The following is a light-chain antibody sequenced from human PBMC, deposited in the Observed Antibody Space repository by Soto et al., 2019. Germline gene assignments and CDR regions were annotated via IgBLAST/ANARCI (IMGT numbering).Light chain of an antibody. V-gene: IGKV1-5*03. Sequence: DIQMTQSPSTLYASVGDRVTITCRASQSISGWLAWYQQKPGKAPKLLIYKASSLEGGVPSRFSGSGSGTEFTLTISSLQPDDFATYHCQQYNSYPLPFGGGTNV. J-gene: IGKJ4*01. CDR3: QQYNSYPLP. CDR2: KAS. CDR1: QSISGW.